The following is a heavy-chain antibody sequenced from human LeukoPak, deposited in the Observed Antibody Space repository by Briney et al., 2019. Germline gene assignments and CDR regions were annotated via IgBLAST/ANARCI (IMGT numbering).Heavy chain of an antibody. V-gene: IGHV3-30*01. D-gene: IGHD3-16*01. J-gene: IGHJ6*03. CDR2: ISYDGSNK. CDR1: GFTFSSYA. CDR3: ARGAPLGDYYYMDV. Sequence: GGSLRLSCAASGFTFSSYAMHWVRQAPGKGLEWVAVISYDGSNKYYADSVKGRFTISRDNSKNTLYLQMNSLRAEDTAVYYCARGAPLGDYYYMDVWGKGTTVTVSS.